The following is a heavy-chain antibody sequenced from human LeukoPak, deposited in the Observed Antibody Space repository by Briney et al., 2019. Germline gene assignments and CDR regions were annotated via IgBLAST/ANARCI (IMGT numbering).Heavy chain of an antibody. J-gene: IGHJ4*02. V-gene: IGHV3-30-3*01. Sequence: GGSLRLSCAASGFTFSSYAMHWVRQAPGKGLEWVAVISYDGSNKYYADSVKGRFTISRDNSKNTLYLQMNSLRAEDTAVYYCARERLRWGAGSYYFDYWGQGTLVTVSS. CDR1: GFTFSSYA. CDR3: ARERLRWGAGSYYFDY. D-gene: IGHD4-23*01. CDR2: ISYDGSNK.